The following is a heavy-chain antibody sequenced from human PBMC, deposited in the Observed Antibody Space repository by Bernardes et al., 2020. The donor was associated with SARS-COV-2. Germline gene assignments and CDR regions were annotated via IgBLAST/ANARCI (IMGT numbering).Heavy chain of an antibody. J-gene: IGHJ6*02. Sequence: ASVKVSCKASGYTFTSYGISWVRQATGQGLEWMGWMSPNSGNTGYAQKFQGRVTMTRDTSISTAYMELTSLTSDDTAIYFCAIMMVGPTNYYYYYGMDVWGQGTTVTVSS. D-gene: IGHD1-26*01. V-gene: IGHV1-8*02. CDR2: MSPNSGNT. CDR1: GYTFTSYG. CDR3: AIMMVGPTNYYYYYGMDV.